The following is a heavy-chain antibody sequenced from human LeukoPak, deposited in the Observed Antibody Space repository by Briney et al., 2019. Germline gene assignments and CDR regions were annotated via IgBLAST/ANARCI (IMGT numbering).Heavy chain of an antibody. CDR3: AREDRTVTTGYYFDY. Sequence: PSETLSLTCTVSGYSISSGYYWGWIRQPPGKGLEWIGSIYHSGSTYYNPSLKSRVTISVDTSKNQFSLKLSSVTAADTAVYYCAREDRTVTTGYYFDYWGQGTLVTVSS. CDR1: GYSISSGYY. CDR2: IYHSGST. J-gene: IGHJ4*02. V-gene: IGHV4-38-2*02. D-gene: IGHD4-17*01.